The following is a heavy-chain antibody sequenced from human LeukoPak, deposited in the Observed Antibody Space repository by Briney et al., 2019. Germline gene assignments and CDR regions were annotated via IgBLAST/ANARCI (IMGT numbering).Heavy chain of an antibody. D-gene: IGHD2-8*02. J-gene: IGHJ4*02. CDR1: GFTFSDYD. CDR3: ARGVLSGHFDY. Sequence: PGGSLRLSCAASGFTFSDYDMHWVRQVIGKGLEWVSAIGISGDTYYLDSVKGRFTISRENAKNSLYLQMSGLRAGDTAVYYCARGVLSGHFDYWGQGTLVTVSS. V-gene: IGHV3-13*01. CDR2: IGISGDT.